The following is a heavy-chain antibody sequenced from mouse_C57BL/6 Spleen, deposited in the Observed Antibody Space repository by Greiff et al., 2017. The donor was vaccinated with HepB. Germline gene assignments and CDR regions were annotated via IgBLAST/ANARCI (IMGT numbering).Heavy chain of an antibody. D-gene: IGHD1-1*01. CDR3: ARGPVVAKGAWFAY. J-gene: IGHJ3*01. V-gene: IGHV1-19*01. Sequence: VQLQQSGPVLVKPGASVKMSCKASGYTFTDYYMNWVKQSHGKSLEWIGVINPYNGGTSYNQKFKGKATLTVDKSSSTAYMELNSLTSEDSAVYYCARGPVVAKGAWFAYWGQGTLVTVSA. CDR2: INPYNGGT. CDR1: GYTFTDYY.